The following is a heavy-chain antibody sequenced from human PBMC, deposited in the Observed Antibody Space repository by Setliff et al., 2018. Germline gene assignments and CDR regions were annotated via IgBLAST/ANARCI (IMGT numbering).Heavy chain of an antibody. D-gene: IGHD3-16*01. Sequence: SVKVSCKASGGTFSSYAISWVRQAPGQGLEWMGGIIPIFGTANYAQKFQGRVTITADESTSTAYMELSSLRSEDTAVYYCARQRHGGAGAHDYWGQGTLVTVSS. CDR1: GGTFSSYA. V-gene: IGHV1-69*13. CDR2: IIPIFGTA. CDR3: ARQRHGGAGAHDY. J-gene: IGHJ4*02.